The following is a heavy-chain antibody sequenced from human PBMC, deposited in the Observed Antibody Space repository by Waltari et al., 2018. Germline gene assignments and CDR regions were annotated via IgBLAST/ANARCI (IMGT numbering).Heavy chain of an antibody. D-gene: IGHD3-16*01. CDR1: GGPLSTYY. Sequence: QVQLQESGPGLVKPSETLALTCTVSGGPLSTYYWTWIRQPAGKGLEWIGRINTGGNTNHNPSLKSRVTMSVDTSKNQFSLTLSSVTAADTAVYYCAREVGGSRWFDPWGQGTLVTVSS. CDR2: INTGGNT. J-gene: IGHJ5*02. CDR3: AREVGGSRWFDP. V-gene: IGHV4-4*07.